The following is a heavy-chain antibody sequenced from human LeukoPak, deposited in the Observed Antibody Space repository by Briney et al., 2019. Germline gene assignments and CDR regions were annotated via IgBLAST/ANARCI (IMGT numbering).Heavy chain of an antibody. CDR2: IIPILGIA. CDR3: ARGPLVTVTTKGDFDY. V-gene: IGHV1-69*04. D-gene: IGHD4-17*01. J-gene: IGHJ4*02. Sequence: GSSVKVSCKASGGTFSSYAISWVRQAPGQGLEWMGRIIPILGIANYAQKFQGRVTITADKSTSTAYMELSSLRSEDTAVYYCARGPLVTVTTKGDFDYWGQGTLVTASS. CDR1: GGTFSSYA.